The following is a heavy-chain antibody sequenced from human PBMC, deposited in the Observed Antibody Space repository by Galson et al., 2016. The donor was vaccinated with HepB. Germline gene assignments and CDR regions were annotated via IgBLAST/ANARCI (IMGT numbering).Heavy chain of an antibody. J-gene: IGHJ6*02. Sequence: SLRLSCAVSGFTFSSYSMNWVRQAPGKGLEWVSSITSSGSYVYYADSLKGRFNISRDNAKNVLYLQMDSLRADDTAVYYCAREQAADRTPTYNSGMDVWGQGTTVTVSS. D-gene: IGHD2-15*01. CDR1: GFTFSSYS. V-gene: IGHV3-21*04. CDR2: ITSSGSYV. CDR3: AREQAADRTPTYNSGMDV.